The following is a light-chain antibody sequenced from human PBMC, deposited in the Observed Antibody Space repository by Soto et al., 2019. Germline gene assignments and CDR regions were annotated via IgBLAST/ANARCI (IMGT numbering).Light chain of an antibody. CDR3: QQYISSPRT. J-gene: IGKJ1*01. CDR2: GAS. Sequence: EIVMTQSPVTLSVSPGERATLSCRASQSVSSNYLAWYQQKPGQAPRLLIYGASSRATGIPDRFSGSGSGTDFTLTISRLEPEDFAVYYCQQYISSPRTFGQGTKVDI. CDR1: QSVSSNY. V-gene: IGKV3-20*01.